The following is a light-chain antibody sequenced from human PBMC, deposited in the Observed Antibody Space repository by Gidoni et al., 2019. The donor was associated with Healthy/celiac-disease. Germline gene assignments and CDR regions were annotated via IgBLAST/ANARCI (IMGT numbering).Light chain of an antibody. CDR3: QRYKNWPWYT. CDR1: QSVSSN. Sequence: EIVMTHSPATLSVSPGERATLPCLASQSVSSNLAWYQQKPGQALRLLIYGAFTRGNGIPARFRVSGCGTGYTLTISSLQSEDFAVYYCQRYKNWPWYTFGQXTKLEIK. J-gene: IGKJ2*01. CDR2: GAF. V-gene: IGKV3-15*01.